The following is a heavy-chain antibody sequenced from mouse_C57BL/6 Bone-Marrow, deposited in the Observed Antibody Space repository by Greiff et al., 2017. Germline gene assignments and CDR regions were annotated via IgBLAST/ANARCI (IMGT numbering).Heavy chain of an antibody. CDR1: GYTFTSSW. V-gene: IGHV1-7*01. Sequence: VQLQQSGAELANPGASVKLSCKASGYTFTSSWMHWVKQRPGQGLEWIGYIKPISGYTKYNQKFKDKATLTADKSSSTAYMQLSSLTYEDSAVYYCARGVRAWFAYWGQGTLVTVSA. CDR2: IKPISGYT. CDR3: ARGVRAWFAY. J-gene: IGHJ3*01.